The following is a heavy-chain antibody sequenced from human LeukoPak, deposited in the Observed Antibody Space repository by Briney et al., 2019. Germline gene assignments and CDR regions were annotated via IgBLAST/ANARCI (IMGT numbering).Heavy chain of an antibody. V-gene: IGHV6-1*01. CDR1: GDSVSSNSGA. Sequence: SQTLSFTCGISGDSVSSNSGAWNWIRQSPSRGLEWLGRTYYRSTWYNDYAVSVKSRITINPDTSKNQFSLHLNSVTPEDTAVYYCARDLFTYYDFWSGYYAAEPFDYWGQGTLVTVSS. J-gene: IGHJ4*02. CDR3: ARDLFTYYDFWSGYYAAEPFDY. CDR2: TYYRSTWYN. D-gene: IGHD3-3*01.